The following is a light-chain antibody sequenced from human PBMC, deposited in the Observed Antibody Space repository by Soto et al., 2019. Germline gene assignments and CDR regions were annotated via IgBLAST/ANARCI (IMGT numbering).Light chain of an antibody. CDR3: QQYGTSPGLFT. V-gene: IGKV3-20*01. CDR1: QSVSSY. CDR2: GAS. Sequence: EIVLTQSPATLSLSPGERATLSCRASQSVSSYLAWYQQKPGQAPRLLIYGASGRATGIPDRFSGSGSGTDFTLTISRLEPEDFAVYFCQQYGTSPGLFTFGPGTKVDIK. J-gene: IGKJ3*01.